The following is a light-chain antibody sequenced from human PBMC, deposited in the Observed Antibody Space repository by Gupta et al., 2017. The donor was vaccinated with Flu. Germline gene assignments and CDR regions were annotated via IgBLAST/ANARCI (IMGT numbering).Light chain of an antibody. CDR2: GKN. Sequence: SSALPQDPAVSVALGQTVRITCQGDSLRSYYASWYQQKPGQAPVLVIYGKNNRPSGIPDRFSGSSSGNTASLTITGAQAEDEADYYCNSRDSSGNLYVFGTGTKVTVL. CDR3: NSRDSSGNLYV. V-gene: IGLV3-19*01. J-gene: IGLJ1*01. CDR1: SLRSYY.